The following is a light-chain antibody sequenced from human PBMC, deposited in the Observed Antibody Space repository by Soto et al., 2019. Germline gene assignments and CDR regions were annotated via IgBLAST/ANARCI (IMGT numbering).Light chain of an antibody. J-gene: IGKJ5*01. CDR3: KQYKEWPPFT. CDR1: QYVSNK. Sequence: EIVMTQSPATLSVSPGETATLSCRASQYVSNKVAWYQHKPGQAPRLLILGASTRATGVPARFSGSGSGTEFTLSISSLQSEDFAVYYCKQYKEWPPFTFGQGTRLEIK. CDR2: GAS. V-gene: IGKV3-15*01.